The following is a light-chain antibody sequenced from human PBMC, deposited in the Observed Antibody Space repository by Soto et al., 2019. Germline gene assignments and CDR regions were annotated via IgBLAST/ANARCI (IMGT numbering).Light chain of an antibody. CDR1: QSASSY. J-gene: IGKJ1*01. V-gene: IGKV3-20*01. CDR2: DAS. CDR3: QQYSSSAWT. Sequence: EIMMTQSPATLSLSPGEITTLSCRARQSASSYLAWYQQKPGQAPRLLIYDASTRAAGIPDRFSGSGSGTDFTLTISRLEPEDSAVYYCQQYSSSAWTFGQGTKV.